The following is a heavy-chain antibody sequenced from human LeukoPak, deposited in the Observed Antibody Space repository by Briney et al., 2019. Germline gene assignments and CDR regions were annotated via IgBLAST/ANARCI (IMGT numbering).Heavy chain of an antibody. CDR2: IWYDGTNK. J-gene: IGHJ6*02. V-gene: IGHV3-33*01. D-gene: IGHD2-15*01. CDR3: ERDAVILYYGMDV. Sequence: GGSLRLSCAASGFTFSSYGMHGVRQAPGKGLEGVAFIWYDGTNKYYADSVKGRFTISRDNSKNTLYLQMNSLRAEATAVYYCERDAVILYYGMDVWGQGTTVTVSS. CDR1: GFTFSSYG.